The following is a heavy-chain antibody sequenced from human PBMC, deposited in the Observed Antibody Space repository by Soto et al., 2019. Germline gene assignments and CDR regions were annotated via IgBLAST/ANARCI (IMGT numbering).Heavy chain of an antibody. CDR2: ISSSSSYI. J-gene: IGHJ4*02. CDR3: ARDLSKEAAYYFDY. Sequence: GGSLRLSCAASGFTFSSYSMNWVRQAPGKGLEWVSSISSSSSYIYYADSVKGRFTISRDNAKNSLYLQMNSLRAEDTAVYYCARDLSKEAAYYFDYWGQGTLVTVSS. CDR1: GFTFSSYS. V-gene: IGHV3-21*01.